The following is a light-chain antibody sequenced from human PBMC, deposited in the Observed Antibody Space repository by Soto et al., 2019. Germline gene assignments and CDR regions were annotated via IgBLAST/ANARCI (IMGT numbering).Light chain of an antibody. CDR2: GAS. CDR1: QSIHTS. Sequence: TQSPATLSLSPGERATLSCRASQSIHTSLAWYQQKPGQPPRLVVYGASTRAAGIPARFSGSGSGTDFTLTITSPQSEDFAVYYCQQYNNWPPFTFGPGTKVDIK. V-gene: IGKV3-15*01. J-gene: IGKJ3*01. CDR3: QQYNNWPPFT.